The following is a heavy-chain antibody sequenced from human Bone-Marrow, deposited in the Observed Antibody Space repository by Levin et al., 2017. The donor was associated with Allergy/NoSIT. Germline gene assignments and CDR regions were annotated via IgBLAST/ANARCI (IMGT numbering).Heavy chain of an antibody. CDR2: IKSKTDGGTT. Sequence: PGGSLRLSCIGSGLTFSNAWMTWVRQRPGKGLEWVGRIKSKTDGGTTDYAAPVKGRFTISRDDSKNTLYLEMKSLKTEDTAVYYCTTVSDYGDYVEYYYYYGMDVWGQGTTVTVSS. J-gene: IGHJ6*02. CDR3: TTVSDYGDYVEYYYYYGMDV. V-gene: IGHV3-15*01. D-gene: IGHD4-17*01. CDR1: GLTFSNAW.